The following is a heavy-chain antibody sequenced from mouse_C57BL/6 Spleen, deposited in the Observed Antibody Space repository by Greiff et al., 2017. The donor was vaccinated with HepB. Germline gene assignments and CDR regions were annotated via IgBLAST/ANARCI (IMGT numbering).Heavy chain of an antibody. D-gene: IGHD2-1*01. CDR1: GYSFTGYF. V-gene: IGHV1-20*01. CDR2: INPYNGDT. J-gene: IGHJ4*01. CDR3: ARFGNYRYAMDY. Sequence: EVKLQESGPELVKPGDSVKISCKASGYSFTGYFMNWVMQSHGKSLEWIGRINPYNGDTFYNQKFKGKATLTVDKSSSTAHMELRSLTSEDSAVYYCARFGNYRYAMDYWGQGTSVTVSS.